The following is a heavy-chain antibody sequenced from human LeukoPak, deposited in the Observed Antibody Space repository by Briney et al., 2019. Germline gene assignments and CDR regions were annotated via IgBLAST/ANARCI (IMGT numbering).Heavy chain of an antibody. CDR3: ASEVSRPYYYDSSGSDAFDI. Sequence: ASVKVSCKASGYTFTGYYMNWVRQAPGQGLEWMGWINPNSGGTNYAQKFQGRVTMTRDTSISTAYMELSRLRSDDTAVYYCASEVSRPYYYDSSGSDAFDIWGQGTMVTVSS. V-gene: IGHV1-2*02. CDR2: INPNSGGT. D-gene: IGHD3-22*01. CDR1: GYTFTGYY. J-gene: IGHJ3*02.